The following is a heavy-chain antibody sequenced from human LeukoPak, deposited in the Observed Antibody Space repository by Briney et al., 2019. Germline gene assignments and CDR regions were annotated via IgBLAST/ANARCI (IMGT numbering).Heavy chain of an antibody. Sequence: GASVKVSCKASGYTFTSYYMHWVRQAPGQGLEWMGIINPSGGSTSYAQKCQGRGSITRDTSTSTVSMELSSLRSEDTAVYYCAKDRSGYSYGTVINYYYYYMDVWGKGTTVTVSS. J-gene: IGHJ6*03. CDR1: GYTFTSYY. V-gene: IGHV1-46*01. CDR3: AKDRSGYSYGTVINYYYYYMDV. CDR2: INPSGGST. D-gene: IGHD5-18*01.